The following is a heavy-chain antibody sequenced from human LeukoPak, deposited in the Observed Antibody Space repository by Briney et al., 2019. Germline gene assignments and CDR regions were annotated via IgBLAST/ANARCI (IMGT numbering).Heavy chain of an antibody. V-gene: IGHV3-30-3*01. CDR2: ISYDGSNK. J-gene: IGHJ6*02. CDR1: GFTFSSYA. CDR3: ARDHSRSYPTHYYCYYGMDV. Sequence: GGSLRLSCAASGFTFSSYAMHWVRQAPGKGLEWVAVISYDGSNKYYADSVKGRFTISRDNSKNTLYLQMNSLRAEDTAVYYCARDHSRSYPTHYYCYYGMDVWGQGTTVTVSS. D-gene: IGHD1-26*01.